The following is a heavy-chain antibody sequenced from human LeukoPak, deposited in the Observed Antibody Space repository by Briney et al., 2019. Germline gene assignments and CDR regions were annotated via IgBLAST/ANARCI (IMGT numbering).Heavy chain of an antibody. D-gene: IGHD1-26*01. Sequence: GASVKVSCKASGFTFSNSAIQWVRQARRQRLEWIGWIIVGSGRTHYAQNLQERLTITRDMSTNTAYMELSSLRSEDTAVYYCAAELYSGTYGRCCSFAFWGQGTPVTVSS. CDR1: GFTFSNSA. CDR3: AAELYSGTYGRCCSFAF. V-gene: IGHV1-58*02. J-gene: IGHJ4*02. CDR2: IIVGSGRT.